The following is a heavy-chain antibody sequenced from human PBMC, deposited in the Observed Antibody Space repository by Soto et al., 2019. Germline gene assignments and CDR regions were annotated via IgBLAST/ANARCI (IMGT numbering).Heavy chain of an antibody. CDR3: AKESVETTYSFYGMDI. Sequence: LVESGGGVVQPGRSLTLSCAGSGFSFESYSMHWVRQSPGKGLEWVATVSFDSKNKYYIDSVEGRFTLSRDNAKNLLYLQMNNLRHEDTAVYYCAKESVETTYSFYGMDIWGPGTTVTVS. V-gene: IGHV3-30*18. CDR1: GFSFESYS. J-gene: IGHJ6*02. CDR2: VSFDSKNK. D-gene: IGHD4-4*01.